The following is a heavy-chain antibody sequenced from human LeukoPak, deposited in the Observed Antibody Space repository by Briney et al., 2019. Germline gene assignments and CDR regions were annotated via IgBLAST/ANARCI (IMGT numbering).Heavy chain of an antibody. D-gene: IGHD3-10*01. CDR1: GFTFSSYA. V-gene: IGHV3-30-3*01. CDR3: ARGSVRITMVRGVITTVYYFDY. CDR2: ISYDGSNK. Sequence: TGGSLRLSCAASGFTFSSYAMHWVRQAPGKGLEWVAVISYDGSNKYYADSVKGRFTISRDNSKNTLYLQMNSLRAEDTAVYYCARGSVRITMVRGVITTVYYFDYWGQGTLVTVSS. J-gene: IGHJ4*02.